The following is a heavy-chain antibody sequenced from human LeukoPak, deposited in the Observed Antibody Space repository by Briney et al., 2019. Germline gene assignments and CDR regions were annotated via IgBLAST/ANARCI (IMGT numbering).Heavy chain of an antibody. CDR2: IYPSGGST. CDR1: GYTFTSYY. Sequence: GASVKVSCTASGYTFTSYYMHWVRQAPGQGLEWMGIIYPSGGSTSYAQKFQGRVTMTRDTSTSTVYMELSSLRSEDTAVYYCARDRSHYYDSSGYYYTPDAFDIWGQGTMVTVSS. V-gene: IGHV1-46*01. D-gene: IGHD3-22*01. CDR3: ARDRSHYYDSSGYYYTPDAFDI. J-gene: IGHJ3*02.